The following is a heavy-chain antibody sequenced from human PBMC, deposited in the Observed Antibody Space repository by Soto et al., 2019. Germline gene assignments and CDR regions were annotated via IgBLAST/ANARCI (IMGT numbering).Heavy chain of an antibody. CDR3: ARDRGGYGPPDV. Sequence: QVQLVESGGGLVKPGGSLRLSCAASGCTFSDSYMSWIRQAPGKGLQWVAYISGSSGYTGYADSVKGRFTISRDNAKNSLYLQMNSLRAEDTAVYYCARDRGGYGPPDVWGQGTTVTVSS. CDR2: ISGSSGYT. D-gene: IGHD3-10*01. CDR1: GCTFSDSY. J-gene: IGHJ6*02. V-gene: IGHV3-11*06.